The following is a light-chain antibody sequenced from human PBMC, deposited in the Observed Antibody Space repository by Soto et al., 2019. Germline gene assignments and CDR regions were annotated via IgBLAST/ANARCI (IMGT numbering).Light chain of an antibody. CDR3: SSYAGSCHV. CDR2: EVN. CDR1: SSDVGGYNY. V-gene: IGLV2-8*01. J-gene: IGLJ1*01. Sequence: QSALTQPPSASGSPGQSVAISCTGTSSDVGGYNYVSWYQQHPGTAPKLIIYEVNTRPSGVPDRVSGSKSGNTASLTVSGLHAVDEADYYCSSYAGSCHVFGTGTKVTVL.